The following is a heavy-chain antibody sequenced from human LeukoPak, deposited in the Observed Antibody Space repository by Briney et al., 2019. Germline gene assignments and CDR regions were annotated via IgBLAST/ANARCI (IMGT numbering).Heavy chain of an antibody. J-gene: IGHJ4*02. CDR3: ARVLNYYDSSGYYFSY. CDR2: ISGSGGST. Sequence: GGSLRLSCAASGFTFSSYAMSWVRQAPGKGLEWVSAISGSGGSTYYADSVKGRFTISRDNSKNTLYLQMNSLRAEDTAVYYCARVLNYYDSSGYYFSYWGQGTLVTVSS. D-gene: IGHD3-22*01. CDR1: GFTFSSYA. V-gene: IGHV3-23*01.